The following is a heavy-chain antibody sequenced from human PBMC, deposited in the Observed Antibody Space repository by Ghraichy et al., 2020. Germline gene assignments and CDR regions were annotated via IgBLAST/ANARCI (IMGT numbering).Heavy chain of an antibody. CDR1: GFTLGSYW. Sequence: GVLNISCTASGFTLGSYWMHWVRQAPGKGLVWVSRINSDGSSTRSADSVKGRFTVSRDNAKNTLYLQMNSLRAEDTAVYYCVRDIVAKDAFDIWGQGTMVTVSS. CDR2: INSDGSST. V-gene: IGHV3-74*01. D-gene: IGHD5-12*01. J-gene: IGHJ3*02. CDR3: VRDIVAKDAFDI.